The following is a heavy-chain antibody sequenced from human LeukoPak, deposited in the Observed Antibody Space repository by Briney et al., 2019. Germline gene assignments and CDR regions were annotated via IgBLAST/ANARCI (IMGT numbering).Heavy chain of an antibody. V-gene: IGHV1-46*01. J-gene: IGHJ6*02. D-gene: IGHD3-3*01. CDR1: GYAFTSYY. CDR2: INPSSGST. CDR3: ARDFGPVDGTIFGVVISAYGMDV. Sequence: ASVKVSCKASGYAFTSYYIHWVRQAPGQGLEWMGIINPSSGSTSYAQKFQGRVTMTRDTSTSTVYMELSSLRSEDTAVYYCARDFGPVDGTIFGVVISAYGMDVWGQGTTVTVSS.